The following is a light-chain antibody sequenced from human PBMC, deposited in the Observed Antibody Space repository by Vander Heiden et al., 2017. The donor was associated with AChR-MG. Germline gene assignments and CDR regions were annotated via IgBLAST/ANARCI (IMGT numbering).Light chain of an antibody. V-gene: IGKV3-15*01. CDR3: QQYNTWPLT. CDR1: QSISSN. Sequence: ELVMTQSPATLSVSPGERATLSCRASQSISSNLAWFQQKPGQAPRLLVFGASTRVSSISARFSGSGSGTEFTLTITSLQSEDFAVYYCQQYNTWPLTFGPGTKVHIK. J-gene: IGKJ3*01. CDR2: GAS.